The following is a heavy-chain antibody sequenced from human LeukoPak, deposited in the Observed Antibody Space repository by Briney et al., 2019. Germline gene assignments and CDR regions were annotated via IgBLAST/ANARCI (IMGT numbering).Heavy chain of an antibody. CDR1: GGSISSYY. D-gene: IGHD3-10*01. V-gene: IGHV4-59*01. Sequence: SETLSLTCTVSGGSISSYYWSWIRQPPGKGLEWLGYIYYSGSTNYNPSLKSRVTISVDTSKNQFSLKLSSVTAADTAVYYCARARGVLDAFDIWGQGTMVTVSS. CDR3: ARARGVLDAFDI. CDR2: IYYSGST. J-gene: IGHJ3*02.